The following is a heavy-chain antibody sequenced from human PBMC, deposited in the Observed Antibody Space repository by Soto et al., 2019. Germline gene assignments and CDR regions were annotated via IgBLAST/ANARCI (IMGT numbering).Heavy chain of an antibody. Sequence: EVQLLESGGGLVQPGGSLRLSCAASGFTFSTYAMSWVRQAPGKGLEWVSTIDNSGGITYYADSVKGRFTISRDNSKNTRYLQMNSMRAEDKAVYYCAKGGYNYGSLFACWGQGTLVTVSS. D-gene: IGHD5-18*01. V-gene: IGHV3-23*05. CDR2: IDNSGGIT. J-gene: IGHJ4*02. CDR3: AKGGYNYGSLFAC. CDR1: GFTFSTYA.